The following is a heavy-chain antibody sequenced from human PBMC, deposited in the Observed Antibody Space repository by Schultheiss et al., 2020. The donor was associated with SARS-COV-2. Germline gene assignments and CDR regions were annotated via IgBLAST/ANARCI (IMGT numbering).Heavy chain of an antibody. CDR3: ARDNLNLWFGELPVGPYYYYYYGMDV. V-gene: IGHV3-7*01. D-gene: IGHD3-10*01. J-gene: IGHJ6*02. Sequence: GGSLRLSCAASGFTVSNNYMSWVRQAPGKGLEWVANIKQDGSEKYYVDSVKGRFTISRDNAKNSLYLQMNSLRAEDTAVYYCARDNLNLWFGELPVGPYYYYYYGMDVWGQGTTVTDSS. CDR2: IKQDGSEK. CDR1: GFTVSNNY.